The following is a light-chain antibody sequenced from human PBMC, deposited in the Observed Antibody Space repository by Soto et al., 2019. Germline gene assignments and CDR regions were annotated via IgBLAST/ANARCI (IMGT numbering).Light chain of an antibody. CDR3: QQRSNWPVT. CDR2: DAP. J-gene: IGKJ3*01. Sequence: IVFTQSAGTVSLSPGERATLSCRASESTSDYLAWYQQKPGQAPRLLIYDAPNRATGIPARFSGSGSGTDFTLTISSLEPEDFAVYYCQQRSNWPVTFGPGTKVDIK. CDR1: ESTSDY. V-gene: IGKV3-11*01.